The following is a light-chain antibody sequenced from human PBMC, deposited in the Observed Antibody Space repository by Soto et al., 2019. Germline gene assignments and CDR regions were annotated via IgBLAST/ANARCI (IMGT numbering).Light chain of an antibody. Sequence: SYELTQPPSVSVSPRQTASITCSGDKLGDKYACWYQQKPGQSPVLVIYQDSKRPSGIPERFSGSNSGNTATLTISGTQAMDEADYYCQAWDSSTVVFGGGTKVTV. CDR1: KLGDKY. J-gene: IGLJ2*01. V-gene: IGLV3-1*01. CDR2: QDS. CDR3: QAWDSSTVV.